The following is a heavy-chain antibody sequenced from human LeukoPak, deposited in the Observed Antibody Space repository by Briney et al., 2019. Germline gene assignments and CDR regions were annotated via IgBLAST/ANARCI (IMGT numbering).Heavy chain of an antibody. CDR2: ISDSGAST. V-gene: IGHV3-23*01. J-gene: IGHJ4*02. Sequence: GGSLRLSCAASGFTFSTYAMSWVRQAPGKGLEWVSAISDSGASTYYADSVKGRFTVSRDNSKNTVSLQMNSLRAEDTAVYYCARDFSDVRGNIFDFWGQGTLVTVSS. D-gene: IGHD3-10*02. CDR1: GFTFSTYA. CDR3: ARDFSDVRGNIFDF.